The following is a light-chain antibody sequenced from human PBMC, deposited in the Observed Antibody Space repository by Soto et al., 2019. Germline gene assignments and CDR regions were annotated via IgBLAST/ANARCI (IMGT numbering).Light chain of an antibody. CDR1: QSVSSD. J-gene: IGKJ2*01. CDR2: GAS. Sequence: EIVMTQSPGTLSVSPGESATLFCRASQSVSSDLAWYQHKPGQGPTLLIYGASIRATGIAARVSGSGSGTEFTLTISSPQSEDFAVYYCQQYNKWPYTFGLGTKLEI. CDR3: QQYNKWPYT. V-gene: IGKV3-15*01.